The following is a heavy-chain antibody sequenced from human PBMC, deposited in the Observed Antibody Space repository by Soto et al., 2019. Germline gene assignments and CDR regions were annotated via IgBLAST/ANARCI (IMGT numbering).Heavy chain of an antibody. Sequence: QVQLKESGPGLVKPSQTLSLTCTVSGGSISSGGYYWSWIRQHQGKGLEWIGYIYYSGSTYYNPSLKSRVTISVDTSKNQFSLKLSSVTAADTAVYYCARGNGSGSYIYYYYMDVWGKGTTVTVSS. CDR2: IYYSGST. J-gene: IGHJ6*03. V-gene: IGHV4-31*03. CDR1: GGSISSGGYY. D-gene: IGHD3-10*01. CDR3: ARGNGSGSYIYYYYMDV.